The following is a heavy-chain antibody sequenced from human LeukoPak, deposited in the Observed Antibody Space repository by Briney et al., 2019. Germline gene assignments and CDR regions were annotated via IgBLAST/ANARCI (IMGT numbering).Heavy chain of an antibody. CDR1: GGSISSSSYS. D-gene: IGHD6-19*01. CDR2: IYYSGST. Sequence: SETLSLTCTVSGGSISSSSYSWGWIRQPPGKGLEWIGSIYYSGSTYYNPSLKSRVTMSIDTSKNQFSLKLSSVTAADTAVYYCARPGSINGWYIFDYWGREPWSPSPQ. V-gene: IGHV4-39*01. J-gene: IGHJ4*02. CDR3: ARPGSINGWYIFDY.